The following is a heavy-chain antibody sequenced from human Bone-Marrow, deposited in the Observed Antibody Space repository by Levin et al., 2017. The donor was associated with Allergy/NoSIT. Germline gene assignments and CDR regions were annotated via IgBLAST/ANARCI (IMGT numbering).Heavy chain of an antibody. CDR1: GGTFNNYS. CDR3: VRGRDYYYYMDV. Sequence: SVKVSCKASGGTFNNYSVTWVRQAPGQGLEWLGGIIPFFGTANYAQTFQGRVAITADESTNTAYMELRSLSSEDTAIYYCVRGRDYYYYMDVWGKGTTVTVSS. J-gene: IGHJ6*03. V-gene: IGHV1-69*13. CDR2: IIPFFGTA.